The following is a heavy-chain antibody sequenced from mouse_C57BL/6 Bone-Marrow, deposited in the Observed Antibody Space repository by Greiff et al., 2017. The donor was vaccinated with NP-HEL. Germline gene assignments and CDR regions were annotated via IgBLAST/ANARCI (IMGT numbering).Heavy chain of an antibody. Sequence: QVQLQQSGAELARPGASVKLSCKASGYTFTSYGISWVKQRTGPGLEWIGEIYPRSGNTYYNEKFKGTATLTADKSSSTAYMELRSLTSEDSAVYFCARAGYAWFAYWGQGTLVTVTA. CDR2: IYPRSGNT. CDR1: GYTFTSYG. V-gene: IGHV1-81*01. D-gene: IGHD2-2*01. CDR3: ARAGYAWFAY. J-gene: IGHJ3*01.